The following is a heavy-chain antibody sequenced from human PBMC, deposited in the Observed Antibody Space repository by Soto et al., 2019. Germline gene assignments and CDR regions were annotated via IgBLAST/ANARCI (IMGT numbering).Heavy chain of an antibody. Sequence: SENLSLTCTVSGGSISSGDYYWGWIRQPPGKGLESIGILDHGGDTWYNPSLKSRAIMSVDTSENQFYLKLSSVTAADTATYYCAQLPWKQLWPRAPVVNWGQGTPVTSPQ. CDR3: AQLPWKQLWPRAPVVN. J-gene: IGHJ4*02. V-gene: IGHV4-39*01. D-gene: IGHD5-18*01. CDR1: GGSISSGDYY. CDR2: LDHGGDT.